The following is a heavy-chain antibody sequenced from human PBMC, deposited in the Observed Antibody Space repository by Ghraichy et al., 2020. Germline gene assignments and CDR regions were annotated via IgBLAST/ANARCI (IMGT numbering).Heavy chain of an antibody. J-gene: IGHJ4*02. CDR3: AHKKDPTIYYYPFDY. CDR2: IYWNDDK. V-gene: IGHV2-5*01. CDR1: GFSLSTSGVG. Sequence: SGPTLVKPTQTLTLTCTFSGFSLSTSGVGVGWIRQPPGKALEWLALIYWNDDKRYSPSLKNRLTITKDTSKNQVVLTMTNMDPVDTATYYCAHKKDPTIYYYPFDYWGQGTLVTVSS. D-gene: IGHD3-22*01.